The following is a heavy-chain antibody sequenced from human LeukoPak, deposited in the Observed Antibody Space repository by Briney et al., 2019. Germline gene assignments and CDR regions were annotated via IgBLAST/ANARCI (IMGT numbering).Heavy chain of an antibody. CDR3: ARDPMVRGVVY. V-gene: IGHV1-2*02. CDR2: INPNSGGT. CDR1: GYTFTGYY. J-gene: IGHJ4*02. D-gene: IGHD3-10*01. Sequence: GASVKVSCKASGYTFTGYYMHWVRQAPGQGLEWMGWINPNSGGTNYAQKFQGRVTMTRDTSISTAYMELSSLMSDDSAVYYCARDPMVRGVVYWGQGTLVTVSS.